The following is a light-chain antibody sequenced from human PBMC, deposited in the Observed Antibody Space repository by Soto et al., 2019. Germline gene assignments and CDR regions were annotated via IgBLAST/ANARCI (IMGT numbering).Light chain of an antibody. CDR1: SSNIGSNT. CDR2: SNN. J-gene: IGLJ1*01. CDR3: AEWDDSLNGYV. Sequence: LTRPPSASGTPGQRVTISCSVSSSNIGSNTVNWYQQLPGTAPKLLIYSNNQRPSGVPDRFSGSKSGTSASLAISGLQSEDEADYYCAEWDDSLNGYVFGTGTKLTVL. V-gene: IGLV1-44*01.